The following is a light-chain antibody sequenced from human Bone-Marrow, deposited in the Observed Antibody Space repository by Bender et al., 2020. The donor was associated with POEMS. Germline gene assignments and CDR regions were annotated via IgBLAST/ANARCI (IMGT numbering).Light chain of an antibody. CDR2: ENS. V-gene: IGLV3-1*01. CDR3: QAWDISTDIYV. CDR1: KLGDKF. J-gene: IGLJ1*01. Sequence: SYELTQPPSVSVSPGQAASITCSGDKLGDKFAYWYQQKPGQSPVLVIYENSRRPSGIPERFSGSNSGNTATLTISGTQAMDEADYYCQAWDISTDIYVFGTGTKVTVL.